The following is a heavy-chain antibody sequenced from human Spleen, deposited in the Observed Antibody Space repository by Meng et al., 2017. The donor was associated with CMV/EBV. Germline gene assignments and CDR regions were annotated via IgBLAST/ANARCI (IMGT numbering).Heavy chain of an antibody. CDR1: GCTFSRYA. CDR2: ISYDGSNK. V-gene: IGHV3-30-3*01. J-gene: IGHJ4*02. D-gene: IGHD1-26*01. Sequence: GGVLVPPGRLLLSCLSASGCTFSRYAMHWVRQAPGKGLEWVACISYDGSNKYYEDSVKGRFTISRDNSKNTLYLQMNSLRAEDTAVYYCARDVVGADIGGGDYWGQGTLVTVSS. CDR3: ARDVVGADIGGGDY.